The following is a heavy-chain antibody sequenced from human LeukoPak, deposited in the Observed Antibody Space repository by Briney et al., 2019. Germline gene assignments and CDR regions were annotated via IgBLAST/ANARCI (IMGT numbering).Heavy chain of an antibody. V-gene: IGHV4-59*01. CDR1: GGSISSYY. Sequence: SETLSLTCTVSGGSISSYYWSWIRQPPGEGLEWIGYIYYSGSTNYNPSLKSRVTISVDTSKNQFSLKLSSVTAADTAVYYCARRGYSTQDAFDIWGQGTMVTVSS. CDR3: ARRGYSTQDAFDI. D-gene: IGHD4-11*01. CDR2: IYYSGST. J-gene: IGHJ3*02.